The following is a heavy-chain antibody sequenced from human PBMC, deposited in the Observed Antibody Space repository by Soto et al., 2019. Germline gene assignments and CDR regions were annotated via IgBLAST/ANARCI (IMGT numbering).Heavy chain of an antibody. Sequence: QVQLQESGPGLVKASQTLSLTCNVSGGSISSGGYYWTWIRQHPGKGLEWIGNIHHSGSTFYNPSHKSRVSISVDTTKKQFSLKLSSVTAADTAVYFCVRGVLSWGQGTLVTVSS. CDR2: IHHSGST. D-gene: IGHD3-10*01. V-gene: IGHV4-31*03. CDR1: GGSISSGGYY. CDR3: VRGVLS. J-gene: IGHJ1*01.